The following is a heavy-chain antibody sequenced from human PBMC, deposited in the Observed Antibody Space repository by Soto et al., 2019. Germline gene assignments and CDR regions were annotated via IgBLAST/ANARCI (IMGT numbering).Heavy chain of an antibody. CDR2: NIATFGTA. V-gene: IGHV1-69*06. Sequence: KVSLKRSGGTFSSSTWCWERQHPGRGLESMGGNIATFGTANYAQKFQGRVTITADKATSTAYMGLSSVRSEDTAVYYFARDPSYDSSGHWPYYCGRGTLVTISA. D-gene: IGHD3-22*01. J-gene: IGHJ4*02. CDR1: GGTFSSST. CDR3: ARDPSYDSSGHWPYY.